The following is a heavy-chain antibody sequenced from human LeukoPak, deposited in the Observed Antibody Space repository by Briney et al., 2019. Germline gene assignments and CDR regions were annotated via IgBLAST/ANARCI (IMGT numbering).Heavy chain of an antibody. CDR1: GGSFSGYY. V-gene: IGHV4-34*01. Sequence: SETLSLTCAVYGGSFSGYYWSWIRQPPGKGLEWIGEINHSGSTNYNPSFKSRVTISVDTSKNQFSLKLSSVTAADTAVYYCARDMAVATPNFDYWGQGTLVTVSS. CDR3: ARDMAVATPNFDY. J-gene: IGHJ4*02. D-gene: IGHD6-19*01. CDR2: INHSGST.